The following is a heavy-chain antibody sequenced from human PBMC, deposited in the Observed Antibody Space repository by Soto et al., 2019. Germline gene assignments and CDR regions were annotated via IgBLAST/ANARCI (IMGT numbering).Heavy chain of an antibody. CDR3: ARGPQVGAPGGDY. CDR2: IYYSGST. J-gene: IGHJ4*02. CDR1: GGSISSGGYY. D-gene: IGHD1-26*01. Sequence: SETLSLTCTVSGGSISSGGYYWGWIRQHPGKGLEWIGYIYYSGSTYYNPSLKSRVTISVDTSKNQFSLKLSSVTAADTAVYYCARGPQVGAPGGDYWGQGTLVTVSS. V-gene: IGHV4-31*03.